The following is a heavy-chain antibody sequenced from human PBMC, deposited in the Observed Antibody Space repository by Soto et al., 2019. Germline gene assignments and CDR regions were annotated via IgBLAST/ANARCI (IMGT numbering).Heavy chain of an antibody. D-gene: IGHD3-22*01. J-gene: IGHJ5*01. CDR2: IYHSGTT. CDR1: GDPIGSGDFY. Sequence: QVQLQESGPGLVKASQTLALNCTVSGDPIGSGDFYWTWIRQTPGGGLEWIGNIYHSGTTSYSPSLESRISISINTSKNVFSLSLASVTVADTAVYFCARDLLVFDSSGFHFWGRGILVSVAS. CDR3: ARDLLVFDSSGFHF. V-gene: IGHV4-30-4*01.